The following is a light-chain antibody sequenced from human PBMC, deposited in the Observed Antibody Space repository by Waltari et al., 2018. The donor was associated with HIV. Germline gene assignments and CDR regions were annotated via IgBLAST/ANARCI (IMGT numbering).Light chain of an antibody. J-gene: IGLJ1*01. CDR3: GTWDSSPSGFYV. V-gene: IGLV1-51*01. CDR2: DNN. CDR1: SSNIADNY. Sequence: QTVSTQPPSISAAQGQNITITCSGSSSNIADNYVSWYQHLPGTAPKLLIYDNNKRPSDIPDRFSGSKSGTSATLGITGLQTGDEADYYCGTWDSSPSGFYVFGTGTKVTVL.